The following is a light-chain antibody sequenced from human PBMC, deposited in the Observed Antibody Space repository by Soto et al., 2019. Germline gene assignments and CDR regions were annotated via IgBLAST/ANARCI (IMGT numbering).Light chain of an antibody. Sequence: DIQMTQSPSTLSASEGDRVTITCRASQSINNWLAWYQQKPGKAPKLLNSKASNLKSGVPSRFSGTGSGTEFPLTISSLQPDDFASYYCQQYDSYPFTFGGGTKVEI. J-gene: IGKJ4*01. V-gene: IGKV1-5*03. CDR1: QSINNW. CDR2: KAS. CDR3: QQYDSYPFT.